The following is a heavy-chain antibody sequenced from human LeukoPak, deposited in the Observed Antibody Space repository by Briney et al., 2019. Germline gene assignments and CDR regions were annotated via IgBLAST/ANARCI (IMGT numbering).Heavy chain of an antibody. CDR2: ISAYNGNT. J-gene: IGHJ1*01. CDR1: GYTFNNYG. CDR3: ARGSADCSGGSCYSAEYFQH. D-gene: IGHD2-15*01. V-gene: IGHV1-18*01. Sequence: GASVKVSCKASGYTFNNYGISWVRQAPGQGLEWMGRISAYNGNTNYAQKVQDRVTMTTDTSTSTAYMEIRNLTSDDTAVYYCARGSADCSGGSCYSAEYFQHWGQGTLVTVSS.